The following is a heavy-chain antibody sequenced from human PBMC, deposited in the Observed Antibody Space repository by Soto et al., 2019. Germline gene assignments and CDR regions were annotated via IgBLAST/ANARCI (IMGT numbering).Heavy chain of an antibody. Sequence: PSETLSLTCAVYGGSFSGYYWSWIRQPPGKGLEWIGEINHSGSTNYNPSLKSRVTISVDTSKNQFSLKLSSVTAADTAVYYCARDTYYYDSSGYYYVEWFDPWGQGTLVTVSS. CDR3: ARDTYYYDSSGYYYVEWFDP. J-gene: IGHJ5*02. CDR2: INHSGST. V-gene: IGHV4-34*01. CDR1: GGSFSGYY. D-gene: IGHD3-22*01.